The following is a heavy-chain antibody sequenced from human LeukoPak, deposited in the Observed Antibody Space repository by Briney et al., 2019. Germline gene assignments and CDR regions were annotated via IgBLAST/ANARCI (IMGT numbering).Heavy chain of an antibody. CDR1: GFTFGDYA. J-gene: IGHJ3*02. CDR2: IRSKAYGGTT. V-gene: IGHV3-49*04. Sequence: PGGSLRLSCTASGFTFGDYAMSWVRQAPGKGLEWVGFIRSKAYGGTTEYAASVKGRFTISRDDSKSVAYLQMNSLKTEDTAVYYCTRDPEAYCGGDCSPGVDDAFDIWGQGTMVTVSS. D-gene: IGHD2-21*02. CDR3: TRDPEAYCGGDCSPGVDDAFDI.